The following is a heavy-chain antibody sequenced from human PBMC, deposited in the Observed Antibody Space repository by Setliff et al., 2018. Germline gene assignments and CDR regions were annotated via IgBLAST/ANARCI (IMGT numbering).Heavy chain of an antibody. CDR3: SRLVRFCTASTCQGASASVH. Sequence: AASVKVSCKASGYTFTNYGITWVRLAPGQGLEWMGWIFPKTGNTNYAHKLQGRVTMTTDTSTGTAYMDLRSLRSDDTAVYYCSRLVRFCTASTCQGASASVHWGQGTLVTVSS. CDR2: IFPKTGNT. D-gene: IGHD2-8*02. J-gene: IGHJ4*02. CDR1: GYTFTNYG. V-gene: IGHV1-18*01.